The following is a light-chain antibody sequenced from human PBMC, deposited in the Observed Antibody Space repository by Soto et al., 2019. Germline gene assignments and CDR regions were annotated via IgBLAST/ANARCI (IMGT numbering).Light chain of an antibody. CDR3: TSYTRDSTVSVI. CDR1: NRIITSHKS. J-gene: IGLJ2*01. V-gene: IGLV2-14*03. CDR2: DVF. Sequence: QSALTQPASVSGSPGQSITISCPGFNRIITSHKSVSWYQQHPGKAPKLILYDVFYRPSGISSRFAGSGSGNTASLTISGLQAEDEADYYCTSYTRDSTVSVICGGGTKLTVL.